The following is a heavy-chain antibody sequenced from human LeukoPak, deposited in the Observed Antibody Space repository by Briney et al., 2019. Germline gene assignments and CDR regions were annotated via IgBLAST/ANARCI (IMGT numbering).Heavy chain of an antibody. CDR1: GDSISGYY. D-gene: IGHD3-3*01. J-gene: IGHJ6*02. V-gene: IGHV4-59*01. CDR3: ARVRQAYDPLSYFYYYDLDV. CDR2: IYYSGST. Sequence: SETLSLTCIVSGDSISGYYWSWIRQPPGKGLERIGYIYYSGSTNYNPSLKSRVTISVDTSKNHFSLKLNSVSAPDTAVYYCARVRQAYDPLSYFYYYDLDVWGQGTTVTVSS.